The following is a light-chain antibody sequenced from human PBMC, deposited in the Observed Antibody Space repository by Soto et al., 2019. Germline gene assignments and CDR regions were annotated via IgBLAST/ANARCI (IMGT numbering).Light chain of an antibody. Sequence: QSVLTQPPSASGSPGQSVAISCTGTSSDVGGYNYVSWYQQYPGKAPKLIMYEVTKRPSGVPDRFSGSKSGNTASLTVSGLQAEDEADYYCSSNVGSNNYVFGTGTKVTVL. CDR3: SSNVGSNNYV. CDR1: SSDVGGYNY. CDR2: EVT. V-gene: IGLV2-8*01. J-gene: IGLJ1*01.